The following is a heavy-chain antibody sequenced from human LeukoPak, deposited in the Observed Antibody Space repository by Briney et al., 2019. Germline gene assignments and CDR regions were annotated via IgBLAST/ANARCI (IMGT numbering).Heavy chain of an antibody. CDR1: GGSFSGYY. Sequence: SETLSLTCAVYGGSFSGYYWSWVRQAPGKGLEWVGEINHSGSTNYNPPLNSRVSISVDTSKNQFSLKLSSVTAADTAVYYCASSIRGTAWLNRWGQGTLVTVSS. CDR3: ASSIRGTAWLNR. CDR2: INHSGST. J-gene: IGHJ4*02. V-gene: IGHV4-34*01. D-gene: IGHD3-10*01.